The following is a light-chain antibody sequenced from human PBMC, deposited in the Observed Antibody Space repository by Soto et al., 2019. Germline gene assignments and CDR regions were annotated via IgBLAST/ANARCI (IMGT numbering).Light chain of an antibody. CDR1: QSVSSH. J-gene: IGKJ4*01. V-gene: IGKV3-20*01. CDR3: QQYGNSPPLT. Sequence: EIVLTQSPGTLSLSPGERATISCRASQSVSSHLAWYQQRPGQAPRLLIYGASSRATGIPDRFSGSGSGTDFTRTISRLEPEDFALYYCQQYGNSPPLTFGGGTKVEIK. CDR2: GAS.